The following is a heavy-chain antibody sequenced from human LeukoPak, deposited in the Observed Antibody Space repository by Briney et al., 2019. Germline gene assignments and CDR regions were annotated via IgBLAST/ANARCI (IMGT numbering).Heavy chain of an antibody. CDR1: GYTFTGYY. Sequence: GASVKLSCKAFGYTFTGYYMHWVRQAPGQGLEWMGWINSNSGGTKHAQKFQGRVTMTRDTSISTAYMELSRLRSDDTAVYYCARTLGTGYNYWAFDVWGQGTMVTVSS. J-gene: IGHJ3*01. CDR2: INSNSGGT. D-gene: IGHD5-24*01. V-gene: IGHV1-2*02. CDR3: ARTLGTGYNYWAFDV.